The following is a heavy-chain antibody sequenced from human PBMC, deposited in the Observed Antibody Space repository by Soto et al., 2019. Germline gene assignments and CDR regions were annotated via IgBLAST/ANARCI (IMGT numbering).Heavy chain of an antibody. CDR3: ARDRVRKTGYCSGGSCDYYYGMDV. Sequence: LRLSCAASGFTFSSYEMNWVRQAPGKGLEWVSYISSSGSTIYYADSVKGRFTISRDNAKNSLYLQMNSLRAEDTAVYYCARDRVRKTGYCSGGSCDYYYGMDVWGQGTTVTVSS. CDR1: GFTFSSYE. CDR2: ISSSGSTI. J-gene: IGHJ6*02. V-gene: IGHV3-48*03. D-gene: IGHD2-15*01.